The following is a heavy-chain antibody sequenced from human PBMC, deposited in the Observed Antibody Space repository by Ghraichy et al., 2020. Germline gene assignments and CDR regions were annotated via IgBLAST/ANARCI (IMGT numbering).Heavy chain of an antibody. CDR3: ARNSGTDLKYFFKT. J-gene: IGHJ5*02. Sequence: GGSLRLSCAASGFTFSNFAMSWLRLAPGKGLEWVSVIGGRSGTTYYADSVKGRFTISRDNSMNALYLQMNSLRAEDTAVYYCARNSGTDLKYFFKTWGEGTLVTVSS. CDR2: IGGRSGTT. D-gene: IGHD2/OR15-2a*01. V-gene: IGHV3-23*01. CDR1: GFTFSNFA.